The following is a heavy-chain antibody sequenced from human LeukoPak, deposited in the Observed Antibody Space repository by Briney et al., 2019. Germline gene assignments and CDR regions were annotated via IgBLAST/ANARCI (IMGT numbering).Heavy chain of an antibody. CDR3: ARYYFDSSGSTSDIGAFDL. D-gene: IGHD3-22*01. CDR1: GYTFTSFD. V-gene: IGHV1-8*01. Sequence: ASVKVSCKTSGYTFTSFDINWVRQVTGQGLEWMGWMNPNNGNTGYAPKFQGRVTMTRSTPTTTAYMELSGLRSEDTAVYYCARYYFDSSGSTSDIGAFDLWGQGTRVTVSS. CDR2: MNPNNGNT. J-gene: IGHJ3*01.